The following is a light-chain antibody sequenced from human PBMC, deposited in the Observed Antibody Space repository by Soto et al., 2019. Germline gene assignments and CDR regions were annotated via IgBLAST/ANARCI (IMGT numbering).Light chain of an antibody. V-gene: IGLV2-14*01. CDR3: SSFRSTSTLPYV. CDR1: SSDVGGYDY. J-gene: IGLJ1*01. Sequence: QSVLTQPASVSGSPGQSITISCTGTSSDVGGYDYVSWYQQHPGKAPKLMIFEVPNRPSGVSNRFSGSKSGNTASLTISGLRAEDEADYYCSSFRSTSTLPYVFGTGTKLTVL. CDR2: EVP.